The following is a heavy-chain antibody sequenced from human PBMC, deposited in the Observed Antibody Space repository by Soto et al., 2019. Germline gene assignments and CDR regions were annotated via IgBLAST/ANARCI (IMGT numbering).Heavy chain of an antibody. Sequence: EVQLVESEGGLVQPGGSLRLSCAASGFTFSYYWMHWVRQAPGQGLVWVSRIHSDGSSTHYADSVKGRFTISRDNAKNTRYLQMNSLRAEDTAGYYCARGDRGAFDLWGQGTMVTVSS. D-gene: IGHD2-21*02. CDR2: IHSDGSST. J-gene: IGHJ3*01. V-gene: IGHV3-74*01. CDR1: GFTFSYYW. CDR3: ARGDRGAFDL.